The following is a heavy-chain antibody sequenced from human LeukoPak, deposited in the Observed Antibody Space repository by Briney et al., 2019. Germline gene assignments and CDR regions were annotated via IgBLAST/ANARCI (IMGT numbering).Heavy chain of an antibody. CDR3: ARSGPGGYSSGFDY. J-gene: IGHJ4*02. V-gene: IGHV4-59*01. Sequence: SETLSLTCTVSGGSISSYYWSWIRQPPGKGLEWIGYICYSGSTNYNPSLKSRVTISVDMSKNQFSLKLSSVTAADTAVYYCARSGPGGYSSGFDYWGQGTLVTVSS. CDR1: GGSISSYY. CDR2: ICYSGST. D-gene: IGHD5-18*01.